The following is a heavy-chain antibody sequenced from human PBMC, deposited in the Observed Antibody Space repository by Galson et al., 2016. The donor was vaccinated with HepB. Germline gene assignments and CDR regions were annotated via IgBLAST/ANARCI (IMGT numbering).Heavy chain of an antibody. J-gene: IGHJ4*02. CDR1: FTSYD. CDR2: LNPNSGNT. CDR3: ARTPREVPSTDY. V-gene: IGHV1-8*01. Sequence: FTSYDFNWVRQATGQGLEWMGWLNPNSGNTGIIQKFQGRLTMTRDTSISTAYMELSSLTSEDTAIYFCARTPREVPSTDYWGQGTLVTVSS. D-gene: IGHD4/OR15-4a*01.